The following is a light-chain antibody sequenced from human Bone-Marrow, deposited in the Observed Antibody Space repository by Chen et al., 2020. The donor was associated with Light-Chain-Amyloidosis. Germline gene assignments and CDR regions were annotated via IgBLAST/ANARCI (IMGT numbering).Light chain of an antibody. V-gene: IGLV2-14*01. J-gene: IGLJ1*01. Sequence: QSALTQPASVSGSPGQPITISCNGTSSYVGGDNHVSWYQQHPDKAPKLMIYEVTNRPSWVPDRFAGSKSDKTASLAISGLQTEDEAEYFCSSYAITNTLVIGSGTRITVL. CDR1: SSYVGGDNH. CDR2: EVT. CDR3: SSYAITNTLV.